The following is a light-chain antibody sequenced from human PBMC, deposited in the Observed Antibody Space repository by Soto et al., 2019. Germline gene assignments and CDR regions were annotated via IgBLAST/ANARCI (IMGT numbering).Light chain of an antibody. J-gene: IGLJ1*01. Sequence: QSVLTQPASVSGSPGQSITISCTGTSSDVGGYNYVSWYQHHPGKAPKLMIYEVSNRPSGVSNRFSGSKSGNTASPTISGLQAEDEADYYCSSYTRSSTFYVFGTGTKVTV. CDR1: SSDVGGYNY. V-gene: IGLV2-14*01. CDR3: SSYTRSSTFYV. CDR2: EVS.